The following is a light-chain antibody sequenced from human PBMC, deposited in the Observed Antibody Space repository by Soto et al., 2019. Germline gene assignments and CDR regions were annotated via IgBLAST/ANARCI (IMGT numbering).Light chain of an antibody. CDR1: QSVSSNY. J-gene: IGKJ1*01. Sequence: DIVLTQSPGTLSLSPWERATLSCRASQSVSSNYLAWYQQKPGQAPRLLIYGASTRATGIPARFSGSGSGTEFTLTISSLQSEDFAVYYCQQYNNSTWTFGQGTKVDIK. CDR3: QQYNNSTWT. CDR2: GAS. V-gene: IGKV3-15*01.